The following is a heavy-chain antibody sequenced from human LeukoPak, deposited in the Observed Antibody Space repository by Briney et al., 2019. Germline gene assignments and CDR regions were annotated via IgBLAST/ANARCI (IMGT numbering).Heavy chain of an antibody. Sequence: GGSLRLSCAASGFNFRDYYMSWIRQAPGKGLEWVSYISSSGGTIDYADSVKGRFTISRDNAKNSVYLQMDSLRAEDTAVYYCARDPSTWNGYSDYWGQGTLVTVSS. V-gene: IGHV3-11*04. CDR1: GFNFRDYY. CDR3: ARDPSTWNGYSDY. CDR2: ISSSGGTI. J-gene: IGHJ4*02. D-gene: IGHD3-3*01.